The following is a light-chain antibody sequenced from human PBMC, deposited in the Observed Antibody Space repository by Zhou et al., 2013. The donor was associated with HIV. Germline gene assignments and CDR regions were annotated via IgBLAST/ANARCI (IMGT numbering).Light chain of an antibody. V-gene: IGKV3-15*01. CDR2: GAS. CDR3: QYLYV. Sequence: EIEMTQSPATLSVSLGERTTLSCRASQSVGTNLAWYQQKPGQAPRLLIRGASARATGIPDRFSGSGSGTEFTLTISSLQPEDFATYYCQYLYVFGGGTKVEIK. J-gene: IGKJ4*01. CDR1: QSVGTN.